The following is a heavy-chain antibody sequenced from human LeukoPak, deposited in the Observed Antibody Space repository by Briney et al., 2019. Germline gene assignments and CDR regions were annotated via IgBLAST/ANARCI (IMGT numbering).Heavy chain of an antibody. Sequence: GGSLRLSCAASGFTFSSYGMHWVRQAPGKGLEWAAFIRYDGSNKYYADSVKGRFTISRDNAKNSLYLQMNSLRAEDTAVYYCARGITMVRGDTYYYYYMDVWGKGTRSPSP. CDR2: IRYDGSNK. J-gene: IGHJ6*03. V-gene: IGHV3-30*02. CDR3: ARGITMVRGDTYYYYYMDV. D-gene: IGHD3-10*01. CDR1: GFTFSSYG.